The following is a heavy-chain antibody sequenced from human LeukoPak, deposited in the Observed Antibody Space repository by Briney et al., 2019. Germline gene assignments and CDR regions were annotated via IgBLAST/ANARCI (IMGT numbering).Heavy chain of an antibody. J-gene: IGHJ3*02. CDR1: GFTVSSNY. Sequence: GGSLRLSCAASGFTVSSNYMSWVRQAPGKGLEWVSVIYSGGSTYYADSVKGRFTISRDNSKNTLYLQMNSLRAEDTAVYYCARVKAAAGLDAFDIWGQGTMDTVSS. CDR2: IYSGGST. V-gene: IGHV3-66*01. D-gene: IGHD6-13*01. CDR3: ARVKAAAGLDAFDI.